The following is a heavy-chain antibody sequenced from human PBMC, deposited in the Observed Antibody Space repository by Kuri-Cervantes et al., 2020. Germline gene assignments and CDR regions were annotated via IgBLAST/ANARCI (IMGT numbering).Heavy chain of an antibody. CDR1: GFTFSSYA. D-gene: IGHD5-12*01. J-gene: IGHJ4*02. Sequence: GESLKISCAASGFTFSSYAMHWVRQAPGKGLEWVAVISYDGSNKYYADSVKGRFTISRDNSKNTLYLQMSSLRAEDTAVYYCAREGGYDSFDYWGQGTLVTVSS. CDR3: AREGGYDSFDY. V-gene: IGHV3-30*15. CDR2: ISYDGSNK.